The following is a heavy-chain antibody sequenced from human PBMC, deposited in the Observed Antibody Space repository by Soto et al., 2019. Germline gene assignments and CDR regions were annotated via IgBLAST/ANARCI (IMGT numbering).Heavy chain of an antibody. V-gene: IGHV3-33*01. D-gene: IGHD2-15*01. J-gene: IGHJ6*04. Sequence: GGSLRLSCAASGFTFSSYGMHWVRQAPGKGLEWVAVIWYDGSNKYYADSVKGRFTISRDNSKNTLYLQMNSLRAEDTAVYYCARGIAATRFLMDVWGKGTTVTVSS. CDR2: IWYDGSNK. CDR3: ARGIAATRFLMDV. CDR1: GFTFSSYG.